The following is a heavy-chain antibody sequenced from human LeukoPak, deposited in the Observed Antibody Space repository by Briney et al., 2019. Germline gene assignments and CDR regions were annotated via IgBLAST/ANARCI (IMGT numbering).Heavy chain of an antibody. Sequence: AGGSLRLSCAASGFTFSSYGMNWVRQAPGKGLEWIAYISSTTSIYYADSVKGRFTISRDNAKNSVSLQMNSLRDEDTAVYYCARRYCGTTTCPNFDYWGQGILVTVSS. J-gene: IGHJ4*02. CDR1: GFTFSSYG. CDR2: ISSTTSI. V-gene: IGHV3-48*02. D-gene: IGHD2-2*01. CDR3: ARRYCGTTTCPNFDY.